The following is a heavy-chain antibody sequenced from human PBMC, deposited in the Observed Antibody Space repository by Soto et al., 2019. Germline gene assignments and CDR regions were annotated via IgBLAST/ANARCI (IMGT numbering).Heavy chain of an antibody. D-gene: IGHD3-3*01. Sequence: SETLALTCTVSGGSISSYYWSWIRQPPGKGLEWIGYIYYSGSTNYNPSLKSRVTISVDTSKNQFSLKLSSVTAADTALYFCASHYFDSGSGHYTGVFYFDVWGQGALV. V-gene: IGHV4-59*08. CDR3: ASHYFDSGSGHYTGVFYFDV. CDR1: GGSISSYY. CDR2: IYYSGST. J-gene: IGHJ4*02.